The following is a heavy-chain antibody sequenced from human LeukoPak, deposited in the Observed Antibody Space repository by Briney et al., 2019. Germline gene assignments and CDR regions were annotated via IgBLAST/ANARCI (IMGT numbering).Heavy chain of an antibody. J-gene: IGHJ4*02. V-gene: IGHV3-30*03. CDR3: AREGVGTSRWHGRGALDY. CDR2: ISYDGNSK. D-gene: IGHD1-7*01. CDR1: GFTFSSYG. Sequence: PGRSLRLSCAASGFTFSSYGMHWVRQAPGKGLEWVAVISYDGNSKYYADSVKGRFSISRDNAKNTVYLQMNSLRPEDAAVYYCAREGVGTSRWHGRGALDYWGQGTLVTVSS.